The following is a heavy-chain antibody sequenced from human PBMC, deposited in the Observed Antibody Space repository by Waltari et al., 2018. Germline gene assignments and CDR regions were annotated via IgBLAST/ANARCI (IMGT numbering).Heavy chain of an antibody. Sequence: QVQLVPSGAEVKKPGASVKVSCKASGYIFTSYYIHWVRQAPGQGLEWMGIINPSGGSTSYAQKFQGRVTMTRDTSTSTVYMELSSLRSEDTAVYYCAGPHHDAFDIWGQGTMVTVSS. CDR3: AGPHHDAFDI. V-gene: IGHV1-46*01. CDR2: INPSGGST. J-gene: IGHJ3*02. CDR1: GYIFTSYY.